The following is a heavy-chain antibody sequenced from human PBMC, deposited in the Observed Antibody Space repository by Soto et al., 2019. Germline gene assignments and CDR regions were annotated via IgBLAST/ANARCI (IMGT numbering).Heavy chain of an antibody. Sequence: GGSLRLSCAASGFTFSSYGMHWVRQAPGKGLEWVAVIWYDGSNKYYADSVKGRFTISRDNSKNTLYLQMNSLRAEDTAVYYCARDQVEVDSSGYYDAFDIWGQGTMVTVSS. D-gene: IGHD3-22*01. CDR1: GFTFSSYG. CDR3: ARDQVEVDSSGYYDAFDI. V-gene: IGHV3-33*01. J-gene: IGHJ3*02. CDR2: IWYDGSNK.